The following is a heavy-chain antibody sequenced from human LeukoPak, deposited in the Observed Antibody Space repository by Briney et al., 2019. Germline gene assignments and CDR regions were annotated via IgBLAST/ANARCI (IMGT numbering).Heavy chain of an antibody. V-gene: IGHV3-9*03. Sequence: GGSLRLSCVVPGLLFDHYAMHWVRQAPGKGLEWVAGINWDSGAKGHADSVKGRFTISRDNAKNSLYLEMNSLRAEDMALYYCVKEIKVREFSTSGALEIWGQGTMVTVSS. J-gene: IGHJ3*02. D-gene: IGHD2-2*01. CDR3: VKEIKVREFSTSGALEI. CDR1: GLLFDHYA. CDR2: INWDSGAK.